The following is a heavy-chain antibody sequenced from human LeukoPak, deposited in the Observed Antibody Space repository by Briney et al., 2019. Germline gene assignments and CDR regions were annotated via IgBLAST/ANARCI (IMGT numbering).Heavy chain of an antibody. CDR3: ARGSVIDAFDI. V-gene: IGHV3-66*01. J-gene: IGHJ3*02. CDR1: GFTVSSNY. D-gene: IGHD3-22*01. CDR2: IYSGGST. Sequence: PGGSLRLSCAASGFTVSSNYMSWARQAPGKGLEWVSVIYSGGSTYYADSVKGRFTISRDNSKNTLYLQMNSLRAEDTVVYYCARGSVIDAFDIWGQGTMVTVSS.